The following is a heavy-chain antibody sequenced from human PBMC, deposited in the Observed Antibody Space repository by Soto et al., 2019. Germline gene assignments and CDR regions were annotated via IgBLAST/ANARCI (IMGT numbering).Heavy chain of an antibody. CDR1: GGPFSSYT. CDR3: ASCSGGSCYSILFTY. CDR2: IIPILGIA. Sequence: GASVKVSFKASGGPFSSYTISWVRQAPGQGLEWMGRIIPILGIANYAQKFQGRVTITADKSTSTAYMELSSLRSEDTAVYYCASCSGGSCYSILFTYWGQGTLVTVSS. D-gene: IGHD2-15*01. V-gene: IGHV1-69*02. J-gene: IGHJ4*02.